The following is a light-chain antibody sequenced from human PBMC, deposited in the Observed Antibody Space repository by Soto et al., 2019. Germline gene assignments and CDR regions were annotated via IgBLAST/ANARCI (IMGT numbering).Light chain of an antibody. Sequence: DIQMTQSPSSVSASVGDRVTITCRASQDISTWLAWYQQKPGKAPKLLIYTASSLRSGVPSRFSGSGSGTDFTLTISSLQFEDFATYYCQQASNFPQTFGQGTKVEIK. J-gene: IGKJ1*01. CDR2: TAS. CDR3: QQASNFPQT. V-gene: IGKV1D-12*01. CDR1: QDISTW.